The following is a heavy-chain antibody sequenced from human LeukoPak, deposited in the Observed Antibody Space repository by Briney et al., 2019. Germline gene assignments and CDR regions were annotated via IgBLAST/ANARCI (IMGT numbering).Heavy chain of an antibody. J-gene: IGHJ4*02. CDR3: ARGLGYCSSTSCYNDY. D-gene: IGHD2-2*01. Sequence: SETLSLTCAVYGGSFSGYYWSWIRQPPGKGLEWIGEINHSGSTNYNPSLKSRVTISVDTSKNQFSLKLSSVTAADAAVYYCARGLGYCSSTSCYNDYWGQGTLATVSS. CDR1: GGSFSGYY. V-gene: IGHV4-34*01. CDR2: INHSGST.